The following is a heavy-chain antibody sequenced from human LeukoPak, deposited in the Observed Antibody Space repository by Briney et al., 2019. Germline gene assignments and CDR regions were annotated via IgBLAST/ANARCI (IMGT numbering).Heavy chain of an antibody. J-gene: IGHJ3*02. Sequence: QPGGSLRLSCAASGFTFSTYAMSWVRQSPGKGLEWVSVISGSGGSTYYADSVKGRFTISRDNSKNTVYLQMNSLRAEDTAVYYCAKGVRGPRDAFDIWGQGTMVIVSS. CDR1: GFTFSTYA. CDR2: ISGSGGST. V-gene: IGHV3-23*01. CDR3: AKGVRGPRDAFDI.